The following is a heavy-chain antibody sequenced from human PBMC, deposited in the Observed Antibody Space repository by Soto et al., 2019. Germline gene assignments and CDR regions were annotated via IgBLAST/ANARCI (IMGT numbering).Heavy chain of an antibody. V-gene: IGHV3-53*01. CDR2: IWSAGFT. CDR3: ARELPPDL. J-gene: IGHJ1*01. D-gene: IGHD2-15*01. Sequence: XGSLRLSCAASGFTVSSKYMTWVRQAPGKGLEWVSIIWSAGFTYYADSVKGRFTISRDNSKNTVYLQMNSLRIEDSAVYYCARELPPDLWGQGTLVTVSS. CDR1: GFTVSSKY.